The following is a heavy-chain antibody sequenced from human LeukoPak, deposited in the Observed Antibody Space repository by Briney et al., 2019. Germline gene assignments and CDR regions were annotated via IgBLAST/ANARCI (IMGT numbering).Heavy chain of an antibody. CDR2: ISYDGSNK. J-gene: IGHJ4*02. CDR1: GFTFSSYA. Sequence: GGSLRLSCAASGFTFSSYAMHWVRQAPGKGLEWVAVISYDGSNKYYADSVKGRFTISRDNSKNTLYLQMNSLRAEDTAVYYCARGKFPHYYDSSGYPIDYWGQGTLVTVSS. CDR3: ARGKFPHYYDSSGYPIDY. V-gene: IGHV3-30*04. D-gene: IGHD3-22*01.